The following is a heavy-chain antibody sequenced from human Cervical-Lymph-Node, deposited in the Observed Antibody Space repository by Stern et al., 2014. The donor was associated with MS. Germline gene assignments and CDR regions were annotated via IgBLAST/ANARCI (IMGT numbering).Heavy chain of an antibody. CDR1: GYTFSTYG. V-gene: IGHV1-18*01. Sequence: QVQLVQSGAEVKKPGASVKVSCKASGYTFSTYGITWVRQAPGQGLEWMGWINVYYGNTNYAQHLQGRLTMTTDTSTSTAYMELTSLTSDDTAVYYCAREGTKYDEVHYYGMDVWGQGTTVTVSS. CDR3: AREGTKYDEVHYYGMDV. D-gene: IGHD1-1*01. CDR2: INVYYGNT. J-gene: IGHJ6*02.